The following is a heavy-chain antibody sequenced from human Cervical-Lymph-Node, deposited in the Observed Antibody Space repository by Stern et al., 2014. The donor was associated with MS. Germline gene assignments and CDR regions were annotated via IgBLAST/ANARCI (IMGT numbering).Heavy chain of an antibody. Sequence: QVQLEQSGAEVKKPGASVKVSCKASGYTFTSYGISWVRQAPGTGTEWLGLISASNGNTSYAQKLQGRVTMTTYTSTSTAYMELSSLRSDDTAVYYCARGLLGSENAFDIWGQGTMVTVSS. D-gene: IGHD2-15*01. CDR3: ARGLLGSENAFDI. J-gene: IGHJ3*02. V-gene: IGHV1-18*01. CDR1: GYTFTSYG. CDR2: ISASNGNT.